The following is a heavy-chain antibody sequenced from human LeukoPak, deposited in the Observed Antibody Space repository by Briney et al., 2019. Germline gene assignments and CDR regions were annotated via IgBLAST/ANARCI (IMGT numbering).Heavy chain of an antibody. J-gene: IGHJ4*02. CDR3: ARAYSGSGIAAAGILDY. Sequence: PGRSLRLSCAASGFTFSSYAMHWVRQAPGKGLEWVAVISYDGSNKYYADSVKGRFTISRDNSENTLYLQMNSLRAEDTAVYYCARAYSGSGIAAAGILDYWGQGTLVTVSS. CDR2: ISYDGSNK. V-gene: IGHV3-30-3*01. D-gene: IGHD6-13*01. CDR1: GFTFSSYA.